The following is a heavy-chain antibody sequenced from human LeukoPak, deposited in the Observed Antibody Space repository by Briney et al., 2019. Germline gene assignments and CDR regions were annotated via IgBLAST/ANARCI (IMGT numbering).Heavy chain of an antibody. CDR3: AEDIVVVPAAKGHYYYYGMDV. Sequence: PGGSLRLSCAASGFTFSSYAMSWVRQAPGKGLEWVSAISGSGGSTYYADSVKGRFTISRDNSKNTLYLQMNSLRAEDTAVYYCAEDIVVVPAAKGHYYYYGMDVWGQGTTVTVSS. CDR1: GFTFSSYA. V-gene: IGHV3-23*01. D-gene: IGHD2-2*01. J-gene: IGHJ6*02. CDR2: ISGSGGST.